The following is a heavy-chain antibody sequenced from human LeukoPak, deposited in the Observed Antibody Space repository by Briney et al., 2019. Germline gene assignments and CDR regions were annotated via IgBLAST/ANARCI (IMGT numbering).Heavy chain of an antibody. Sequence: GRSLRLSCAASGFTFSTYSMNWVRQAPGKGLEWVSSIATSSDYIYYAGSLKGRFTISRDNAKNSLYLHMNSLRPDDTAVYYCARGRSITILRGVAISDGFDIWGQGTKVTVS. D-gene: IGHD3-10*01. CDR3: ARGRSITILRGVAISDGFDI. V-gene: IGHV3-21*06. J-gene: IGHJ3*02. CDR2: IATSSDYI. CDR1: GFTFSTYS.